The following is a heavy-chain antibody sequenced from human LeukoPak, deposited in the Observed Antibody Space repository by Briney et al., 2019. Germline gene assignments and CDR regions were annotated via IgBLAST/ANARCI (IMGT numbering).Heavy chain of an antibody. Sequence: GESLKISCKGSGYSFTSYWIDWVRQMPGKGLEWMGIIYPGDSDTRYSPSFQGQVAISADKSISTAYLQWSSLKASDTAMYYCARHASDSSGYYSDMDVWGKGTTVTVSS. CDR2: IYPGDSDT. CDR3: ARHASDSSGYYSDMDV. D-gene: IGHD3-22*01. V-gene: IGHV5-51*01. CDR1: GYSFTSYW. J-gene: IGHJ6*03.